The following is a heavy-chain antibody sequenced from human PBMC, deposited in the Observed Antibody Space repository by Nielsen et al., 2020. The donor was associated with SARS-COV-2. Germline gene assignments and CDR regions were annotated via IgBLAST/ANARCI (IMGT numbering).Heavy chain of an antibody. Sequence: GESLKISCVASGFTFTRYWMSWVRQAPGKELEWVANIKQDGSEKYYVDSVKGRFTISRDNAKNSLYLQMNSLRAEDTAVYYCARDDGSGSYYNGFGFDYWGQGIMVTVSS. CDR1: GFTFTRYW. CDR3: ARDDGSGSYYNGFGFDY. CDR2: IKQDGSEK. V-gene: IGHV3-7*01. J-gene: IGHJ4*02. D-gene: IGHD3-10*01.